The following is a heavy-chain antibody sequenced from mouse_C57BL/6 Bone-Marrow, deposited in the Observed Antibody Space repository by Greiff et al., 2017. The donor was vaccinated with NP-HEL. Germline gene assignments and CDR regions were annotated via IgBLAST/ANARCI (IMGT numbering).Heavy chain of an antibody. CDR3: ARRNYTLENYFDY. V-gene: IGHV1-55*01. D-gene: IGHD2-12*01. CDR2: IYPGSGST. CDR1: GYTFTSYW. Sequence: QVQLQQPGAELVKPGASVKMSCKASGYTFTSYWITWVKQRPGQGLEWIGDIYPGSGSTNYNDKFKSKATLTVDTSSSTAYMQLSSLTSEDSAVYYCARRNYTLENYFDYWGQGTTLTVSS. J-gene: IGHJ2*01.